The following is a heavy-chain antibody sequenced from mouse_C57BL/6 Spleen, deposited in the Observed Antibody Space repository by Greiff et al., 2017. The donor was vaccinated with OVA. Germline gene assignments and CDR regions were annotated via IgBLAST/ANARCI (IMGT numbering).Heavy chain of an antibody. CDR1: GYTFTSYW. CDR2: IHPNSGST. CDR3: ARDTTVDAMDY. Sequence: VQLQQSGAELVKPGASVKLSCKASGYTFTSYWMHWVKQRPGQGLEWIGMIHPNSGSTNYNEKFKSKATLTVDKSSSTAYMQLSSLTSEDSAVYYCARDTTVDAMDYWGQGTSVTVSS. D-gene: IGHD1-1*01. J-gene: IGHJ4*01. V-gene: IGHV1-64*01.